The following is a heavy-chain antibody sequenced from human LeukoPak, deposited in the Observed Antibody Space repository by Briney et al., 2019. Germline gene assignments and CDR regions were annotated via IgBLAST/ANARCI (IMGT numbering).Heavy chain of an antibody. D-gene: IGHD6-6*01. CDR3: ARFYSSSSVGFDY. CDR2: IYSGDRT. CDR1: GFTVSSNY. V-gene: IGHV3-53*01. J-gene: IGHJ4*02. Sequence: PGGSLRLSCAASGFTVSSNYMSWVRQAPGKGLEWVSVIYSGDRTYYADSVKGRFTISRDNSKNTLYLQMNSLRAEDTAVYYCARFYSSSSVGFDYWGQGTLVTVSS.